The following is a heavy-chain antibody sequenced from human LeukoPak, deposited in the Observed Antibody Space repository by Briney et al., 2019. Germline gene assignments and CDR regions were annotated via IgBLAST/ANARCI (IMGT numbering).Heavy chain of an antibody. CDR1: GFTFSESW. CDR2: IKHDEREE. V-gene: IGHV3-7*03. CDR3: ARGGGLDV. Sequence: PGGSLGLSCVASGFTFSESWMTWVRQAPGKGLEWVASIKHDEREEYYADSVKGRFTISRDNAKNSLYLQMSNLRAEDTAVYFCARGGGLDVWGQGATVTVSS. D-gene: IGHD3-16*01. J-gene: IGHJ6*02.